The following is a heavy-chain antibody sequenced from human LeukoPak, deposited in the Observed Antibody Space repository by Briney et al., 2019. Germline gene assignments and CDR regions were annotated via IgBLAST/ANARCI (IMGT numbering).Heavy chain of an antibody. J-gene: IGHJ6*02. CDR3: ARDKSGSYRYYYYYGMDV. CDR2: ISYDGSNK. Sequence: GGSLRLSCAASGFTFSSYAMHWVRQAPGKGLEWVAVISYDGSNKYYADSVKGRSTISRDNSKNTLYLQMNSLRAEDTAVYYCARDKSGSYRYYYYYGMDVWGQGTTVTVSS. D-gene: IGHD1-26*01. CDR1: GFTFSSYA. V-gene: IGHV3-30-3*01.